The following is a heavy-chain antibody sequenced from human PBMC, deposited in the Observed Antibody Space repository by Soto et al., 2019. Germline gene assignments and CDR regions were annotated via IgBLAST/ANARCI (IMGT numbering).Heavy chain of an antibody. Sequence: ASVKVSFKASGYTFTRYYMHCVGQAPGQGLEGMGIINRSGGSTSYAQKFQGRVTMTRDTSTSTVYMELTSLRSEDTAVYYCAREGRSSYSSGWYYFDYWGQGTLVTVSS. CDR1: GYTFTRYY. V-gene: IGHV1-46*01. CDR3: AREGRSSYSSGWYYFDY. J-gene: IGHJ4*02. D-gene: IGHD6-19*01. CDR2: INRSGGST.